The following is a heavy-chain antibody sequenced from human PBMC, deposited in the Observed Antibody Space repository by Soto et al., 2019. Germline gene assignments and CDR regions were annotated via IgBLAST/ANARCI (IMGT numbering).Heavy chain of an antibody. D-gene: IGHD2-2*01. J-gene: IGHJ3*02. V-gene: IGHV3-23*01. CDR1: GFTFSTYG. CDR3: AKAPDSTVLVPAI. CDR2: ISGSGGST. Sequence: PGGSLRLSCATSGFTFSTYGMSWVRQAPGKGLEWVSLISGSGGSTFYADSVKGRFTISRDNSKNTLYLQMNSLRAEDTALYYCAKAPDSTVLVPAIWGQGTVVTVSS.